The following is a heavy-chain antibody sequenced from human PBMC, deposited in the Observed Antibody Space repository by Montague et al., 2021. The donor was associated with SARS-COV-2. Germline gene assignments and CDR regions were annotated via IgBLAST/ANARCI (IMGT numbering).Heavy chain of an antibody. J-gene: IGHJ4*02. V-gene: IGHV4-4*02. CDR2: IYHSGST. Sequence: SETLSLTCAVSGDSISSGHWWTWVRQPPGKGLEWIGEIYHSGSTNYNPSLKSRVTISVDKSRNQFSLRLSSVTAADTAVYYCARGVVAAPPVVDYWGRGTLVTVSP. CDR1: GDSISSGHW. CDR3: ARGVVAAPPVVDY. D-gene: IGHD2-15*01.